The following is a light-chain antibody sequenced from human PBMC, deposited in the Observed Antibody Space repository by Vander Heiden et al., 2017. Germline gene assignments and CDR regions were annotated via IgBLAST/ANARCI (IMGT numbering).Light chain of an antibody. CDR1: QNFGSY. J-gene: IGKJ4*01. CDR3: QHRSNGHS. CDR2: DAS. Sequence: EIVLTQSPATLSLSPRERATLSCRASQNFGSYLAWYQPKPGQAPKPPIYDASHRATGIPARFSGSGSGTDFTLTISSLEPEDFAVYYWQHRSNGHSFGGRTKVEIK. V-gene: IGKV3-11*01.